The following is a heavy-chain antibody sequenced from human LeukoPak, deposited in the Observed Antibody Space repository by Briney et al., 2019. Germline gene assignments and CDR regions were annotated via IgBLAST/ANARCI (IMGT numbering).Heavy chain of an antibody. V-gene: IGHV4-59*08. J-gene: IGHJ3*02. CDR2: LYYSGST. Sequence: NASETLSLTCTVSGGSISGYFWSWTRQPPGKGLELIGYLYYSGSTNYNPSLKSRVTVSVDTSKDQFSLRLSSVTAADTAVYYCARLLAVAGGDAFDIWGQGKMVTVSS. CDR3: ARLLAVAGGDAFDI. CDR1: GGSISGYF. D-gene: IGHD6-19*01.